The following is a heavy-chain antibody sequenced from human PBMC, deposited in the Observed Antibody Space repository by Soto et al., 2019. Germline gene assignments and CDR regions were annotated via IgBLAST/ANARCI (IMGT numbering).Heavy chain of an antibody. CDR1: GFTFSSYG. CDR2: IWYGGSNK. J-gene: IGHJ4*02. D-gene: IGHD6-19*01. V-gene: IGHV3-33*01. Sequence: GGSLRLSCAASGFTFSSYGMHWVRQAPGKGLEWVAVIWYGGSNKYYADSVKGRFTISRDNSKNTLYLQMNSLRAEDAAVYYCAGGMTVAGLDYWGQGTLVTVSS. CDR3: AGGMTVAGLDY.